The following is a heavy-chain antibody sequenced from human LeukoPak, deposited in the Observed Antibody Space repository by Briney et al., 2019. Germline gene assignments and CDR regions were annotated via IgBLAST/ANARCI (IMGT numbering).Heavy chain of an antibody. D-gene: IGHD3-9*01. CDR3: ARGLGDYNTDWFPVSGY. CDR1: GYTFTSYG. CDR2: TSAYNGNT. Sequence: VASVKVSCKASGYTFTSYGISWVRQAPGQGLEWMGWTSAYNGNTNYAQKLQGRVTMTTDTSTSTAYMELRSLRSEDTAIYYCARGLGDYNTDWFPVSGYWGQGTLVTVSS. J-gene: IGHJ4*02. V-gene: IGHV1-18*01.